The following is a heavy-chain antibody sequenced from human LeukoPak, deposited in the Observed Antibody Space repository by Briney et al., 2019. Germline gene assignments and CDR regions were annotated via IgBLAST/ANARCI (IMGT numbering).Heavy chain of an antibody. CDR2: IYTSGST. V-gene: IGHV4-61*02. J-gene: IGHJ6*03. D-gene: IGHD1-14*01. CDR3: ARDTLTAPFYYSYMDV. Sequence: SETLSLTCTVSGGSISSGSYYWSWIRQPAGKGLEWIGRIYTSGSTNYNPSLKSRVTISVDTSKNQFSLKLSSVTAADTAVYYCARDTLTAPFYYSYMDVWGKGTTVTVS. CDR1: GGSISSGSYY.